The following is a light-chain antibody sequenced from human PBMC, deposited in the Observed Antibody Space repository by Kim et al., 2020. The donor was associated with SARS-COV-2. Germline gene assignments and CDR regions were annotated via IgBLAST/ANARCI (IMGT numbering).Light chain of an antibody. Sequence: QSALTQPRSVSGSPGQSVTISCTGTSSDVGGYNFVSWYQHHPGKAPKLMIYDVTKRPSGVPDRFSGSKSANTASLTISGLQADDEADYYCCSYAGNFSWVFGGGTQLTVL. J-gene: IGLJ2*01. CDR3: CSYAGNFSWV. V-gene: IGLV2-11*01. CDR1: SSDVGGYNF. CDR2: DVT.